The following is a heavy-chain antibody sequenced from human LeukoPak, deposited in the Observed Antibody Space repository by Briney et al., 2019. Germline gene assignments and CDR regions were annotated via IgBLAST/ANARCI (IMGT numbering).Heavy chain of an antibody. V-gene: IGHV3-11*01. Sequence: GSLRLSCAASGFTFSDYYMSWIRQAPGKGLEWVSYISSSGSTIYYADSVKRRFTISRDNAKNSLYLQMNSLRAEDTAVYYCARDSNVYCSSTSCYTPPMDVWGKGTTVTVSS. J-gene: IGHJ6*03. CDR3: ARDSNVYCSSTSCYTPPMDV. CDR2: ISSSGSTI. D-gene: IGHD2-2*02. CDR1: GFTFSDYY.